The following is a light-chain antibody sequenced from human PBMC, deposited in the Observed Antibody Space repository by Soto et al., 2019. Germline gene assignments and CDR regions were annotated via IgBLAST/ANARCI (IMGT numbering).Light chain of an antibody. Sequence: DIQMTQSPSTLSASVGDRVTITCRASQSISSWLAWYQQKPGKAPKLLIYKASSLESGVPSRFSGSGSGTAITLTITSLQPDDFATYYCQQYNSYSRLTFGGGTKVEIK. CDR1: QSISSW. J-gene: IGKJ4*01. CDR3: QQYNSYSRLT. V-gene: IGKV1-5*03. CDR2: KAS.